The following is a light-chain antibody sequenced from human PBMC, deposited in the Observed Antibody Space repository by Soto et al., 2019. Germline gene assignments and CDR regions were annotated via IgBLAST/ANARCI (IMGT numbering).Light chain of an antibody. CDR1: SSDVGSYK. Sequence: QSALTQPVSVSGSPGQSITISCTGTSSDVGSYKSRYQQHPGKAPQSMIYEDSKRPSGVSNRFSGSKSGNTASLTISGLQAEDEADYYCCSYAGSSILGVFGGGTKLTVL. CDR3: CSYAGSSILGV. CDR2: EDS. V-gene: IGLV2-23*01. J-gene: IGLJ2*01.